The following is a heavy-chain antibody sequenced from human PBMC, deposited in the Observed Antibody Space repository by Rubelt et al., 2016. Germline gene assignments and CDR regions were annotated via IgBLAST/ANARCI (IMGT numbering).Heavy chain of an antibody. D-gene: IGHD6-19*01. Sequence: GKGPEWVSVISGSRGSTYYADSVKGRFTISRDNSKNTLYLRMNSLRAEDTAVYYCAGDGYSSGWYLDYWGQGTLVTVSS. CDR2: ISGSRGST. CDR3: AGDGYSSGWYLDY. J-gene: IGHJ4*02. V-gene: IGHV3-23*01.